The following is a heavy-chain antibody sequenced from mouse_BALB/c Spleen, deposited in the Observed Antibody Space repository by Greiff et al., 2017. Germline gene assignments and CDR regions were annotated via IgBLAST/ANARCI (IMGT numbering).Heavy chain of an antibody. CDR3: ARVITTVSSYAMDY. D-gene: IGHD1-1*01. CDR1: GFSLTSYG. Sequence: QVQLQQSGPGLVQPSQSLSITCTVSGFSLTSYGVHWVRQSPGKGLEWLGVIWGGGSTDYNAAVISILSISKDNSKSQVFFKMNRLQANDTAIYYCARVITTVSSYAMDYWGQGTSVTVSS. V-gene: IGHV2-2*02. CDR2: IWGGGST. J-gene: IGHJ4*01.